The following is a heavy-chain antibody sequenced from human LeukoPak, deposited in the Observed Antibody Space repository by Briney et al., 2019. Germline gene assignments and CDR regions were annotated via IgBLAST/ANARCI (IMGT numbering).Heavy chain of an antibody. CDR1: GFTFSSYN. CDR2: ISTGSTYI. J-gene: IGHJ4*02. CDR3: ARGPAAIAAAGKGGY. V-gene: IGHV3-21*01. D-gene: IGHD6-13*01. Sequence: GGSLRLSCAAFGFTFSSYNMNWVRRAPGKGLEWVSSISTGSTYIYYADSVKGRFTISRDNSKNTLYLQMNSLRAEDTAVYYCARGPAAIAAAGKGGYWGQGTLVTVSS.